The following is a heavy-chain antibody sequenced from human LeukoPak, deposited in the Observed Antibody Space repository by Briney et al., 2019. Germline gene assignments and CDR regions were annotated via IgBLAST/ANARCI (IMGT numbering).Heavy chain of an antibody. CDR3: ARGCYYERSGYCPFDY. Sequence: GGSLRLSCAASGFIVSNNYMNWVRQAPGKGLEWVSIIYSGGGTYYSDSVKGRFTISRDNSKNTLYLQMNSLRADDTAVYYCARGCYYERSGYCPFDYWGPGTLVTVSS. D-gene: IGHD3-22*01. CDR1: GFIVSNNY. J-gene: IGHJ4*02. CDR2: IYSGGGT. V-gene: IGHV3-53*01.